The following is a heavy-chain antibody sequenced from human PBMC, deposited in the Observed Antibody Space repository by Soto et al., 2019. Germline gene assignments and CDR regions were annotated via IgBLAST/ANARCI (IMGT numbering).Heavy chain of an antibody. CDR2: INAGNGNT. V-gene: IGHV1-3*01. D-gene: IGHD3-10*01. J-gene: IGHJ4*02. CDR1: GYTFTSYA. CDR3: ARDFYYGSGSYSDFDY. Sequence: ASVKVSCKASGYTFTSYAMHWVRQAPGQRLEWMGWINAGNGNTKYSQKFQGRVTITRDTSASTAYMELSSLRSEDTAVYYCARDFYYGSGSYSDFDYWGQGTLVTVSS.